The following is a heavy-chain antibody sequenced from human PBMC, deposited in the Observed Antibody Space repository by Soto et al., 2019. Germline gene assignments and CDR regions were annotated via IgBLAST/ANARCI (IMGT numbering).Heavy chain of an antibody. Sequence: SETLSLTCIVSDGSVSGYFWSWIRQPPGQGLEWIGYIHDTETTNYNPSLKSRVSMALDTSKNQFSLKLSSVTAADTAVYYCARHNGPLYVGYYYDMDVWGQGTTVTVS. D-gene: IGHD3-16*01. J-gene: IGHJ6*02. V-gene: IGHV4-59*08. CDR3: ARHNGPLYVGYYYDMDV. CDR1: DGSVSGYF. CDR2: IHDTETT.